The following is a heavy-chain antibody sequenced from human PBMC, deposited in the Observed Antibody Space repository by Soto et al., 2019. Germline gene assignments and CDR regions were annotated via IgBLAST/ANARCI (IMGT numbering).Heavy chain of an antibody. J-gene: IGHJ6*02. V-gene: IGHV1-69*12. CDR3: ASYYYDSSGYSYPDYYYGMDV. CDR2: IIPIFGTA. D-gene: IGHD3-22*01. Sequence: QVQLVQSGAEVKKPGSSVKVSCKASGGTFSSYAISWVRQAPGQGLEWMGGIIPIFGTANYAQKFQGRVTITADEATXXAXMVXSSLRSEDTAVYYCASYYYDSSGYSYPDYYYGMDVWGQGTTVTVSS. CDR1: GGTFSSYA.